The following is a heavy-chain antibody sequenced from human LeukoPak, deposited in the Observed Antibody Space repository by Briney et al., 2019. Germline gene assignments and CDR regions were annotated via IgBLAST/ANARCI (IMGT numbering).Heavy chain of an antibody. Sequence: GGSLRLSCATTGFTFTSYWMNWVRQVPGKGLVWVSRSNTDGSITTYVGSVKGRFTISRDNAKNTLYLQMNSLRVEDTAVYYCAKAMYYDILTGLLAYWGQGTLVTVSS. V-gene: IGHV3-74*03. CDR2: SNTDGSIT. CDR3: AKAMYYDILTGLLAY. CDR1: GFTFTSYW. J-gene: IGHJ4*02. D-gene: IGHD3-9*01.